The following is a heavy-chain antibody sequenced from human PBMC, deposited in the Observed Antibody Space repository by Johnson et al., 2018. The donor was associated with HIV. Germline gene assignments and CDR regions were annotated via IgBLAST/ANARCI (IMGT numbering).Heavy chain of an antibody. J-gene: IGHJ3*02. D-gene: IGHD2-21*01. V-gene: IGHV3-7*01. CDR2: IKQDGSEK. CDR1: GFTFDDYG. CDR3: VCLRVSLSAFDI. Sequence: VLLVESGGGVVRPGGSLRLSCAASGFTFDDYGMSWVRQAPGKGLEWVANIKQDGSEKYYVDSVKGRFTISRDNAKNSLYLQMNSLRAEDTAVYYCVCLRVSLSAFDIWGQGTMVTVSS.